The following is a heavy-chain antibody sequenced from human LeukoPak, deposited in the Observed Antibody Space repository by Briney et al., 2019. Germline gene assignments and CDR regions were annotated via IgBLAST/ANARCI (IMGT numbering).Heavy chain of an antibody. V-gene: IGHV3-7*01. CDR1: GFTFSSYW. CDR3: ATRSYYYDSSGFYAFDI. Sequence: GGSLRLSCAASGFTFSSYWMSWVRQAPGKGLEWVANIKQDGSEKYYVDSVKDRFTISRDNAKNSLYLQMNSLRAEDTAVYYCATRSYYYDSSGFYAFDIWGQGTMVTVSS. D-gene: IGHD3-22*01. CDR2: IKQDGSEK. J-gene: IGHJ3*02.